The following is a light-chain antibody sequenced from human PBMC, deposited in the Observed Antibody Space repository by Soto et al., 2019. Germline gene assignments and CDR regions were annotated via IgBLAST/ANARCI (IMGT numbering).Light chain of an antibody. CDR2: GVS. V-gene: IGKV3-15*01. CDR1: ESLFGF. J-gene: IGKJ2*01. CDR3: QSYNDWPFA. Sequence: DIVLTQSPATLSASAGDTVTLSCRASESLFGFLAWYQQKPGQAPRLLMYGVSTRATGIPARFSGGGSATDFILTISSLQSEDSAFYFCQSYNDWPFASGLGTRLEI.